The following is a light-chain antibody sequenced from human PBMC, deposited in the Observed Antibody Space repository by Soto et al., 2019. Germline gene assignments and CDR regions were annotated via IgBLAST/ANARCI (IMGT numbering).Light chain of an antibody. J-gene: IGKJ3*01. Sequence: DIQLTQSPSVLSASVGDTVTITCRASQALSNYLAWYHQKPGKAPKLLIYAASTLQSGVPSRFSGSGSGTEFTLTISSLQPEDFATYYCQQLNSYPPDAFGPGTKVDIK. V-gene: IGKV1-9*01. CDR2: AAS. CDR3: QQLNSYPPDA. CDR1: QALSNY.